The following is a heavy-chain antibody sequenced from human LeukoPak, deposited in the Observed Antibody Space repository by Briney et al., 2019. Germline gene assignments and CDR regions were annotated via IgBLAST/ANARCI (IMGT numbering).Heavy chain of an antibody. Sequence: PGRSLRLSCAASGFTFSSYGMHWVRQAPGKGLEWVAVIWNDGSNKYYADSVKGRFTISRDNAKNSLFLQMNSLRAEDTAVYYCARDGGGWFDPWGQGTLVTVSS. CDR2: IWNDGSNK. V-gene: IGHV3-33*01. CDR1: GFTFSSYG. J-gene: IGHJ5*02. D-gene: IGHD3-10*01. CDR3: ARDGGGWFDP.